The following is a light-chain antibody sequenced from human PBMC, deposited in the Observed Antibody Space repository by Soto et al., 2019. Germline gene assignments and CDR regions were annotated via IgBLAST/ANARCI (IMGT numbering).Light chain of an antibody. Sequence: DIQMTQSPSTLSASVGDRVTITCRASQSISSWLAWYQQKPGKAPKLLIFDASTLERGVPSRFSGGGSGTDFTLTISCLQSEDFATYYCQQYYSYPRTFGQGTKVDIK. J-gene: IGKJ1*01. CDR1: QSISSW. CDR3: QQYYSYPRT. V-gene: IGKV1-5*01. CDR2: DAS.